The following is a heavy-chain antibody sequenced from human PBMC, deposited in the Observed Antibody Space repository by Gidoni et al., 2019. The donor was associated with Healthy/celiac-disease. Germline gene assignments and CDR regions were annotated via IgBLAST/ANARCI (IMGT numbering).Heavy chain of an antibody. Sequence: QVQLQQWCAGLLKPSETLSLTCAVYGGSFSGYYWSWIRQPPGKGLEWIGEINHSGSTNYNPSLKSRVTISVDTSKNQFSLKLSSVTAADTAVYYCELRVEDYYYYGMDVWGQGTTVTVSS. CDR3: ELRVEDYYYYGMDV. D-gene: IGHD2-15*01. J-gene: IGHJ6*02. CDR2: INHSGST. V-gene: IGHV4-34*01. CDR1: GGSFSGYY.